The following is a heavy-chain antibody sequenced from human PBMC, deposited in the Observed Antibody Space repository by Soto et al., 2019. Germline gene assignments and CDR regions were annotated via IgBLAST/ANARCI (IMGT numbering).Heavy chain of an antibody. J-gene: IGHJ6*02. CDR3: ARAASCYDSSGAPYYYYGMDV. CDR1: GFTFSIYS. Sequence: SLRLSCAASGFTFSIYSMNWVRQAPGKGLEWVSYISSSSSTIYYADSVKGRFTISRDNAKNSLYLQMNSLRDEDTAVYYCARAASCYDSSGAPYYYYGMDVWGQGTTVTVSS. V-gene: IGHV3-48*02. CDR2: ISSSSSTI. D-gene: IGHD3-22*01.